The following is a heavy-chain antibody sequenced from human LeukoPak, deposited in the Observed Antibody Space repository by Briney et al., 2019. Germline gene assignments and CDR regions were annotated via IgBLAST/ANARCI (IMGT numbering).Heavy chain of an antibody. CDR2: IYHSGST. Sequence: SEALSLTCTVSGYSISSGYYWGWIRQPPGKGLEWIGSIYHSGSTYYNPSLKSRVTISVDTSKNQFSLKLSSVTAADTAVYYCAAASSSTMDCSSTSCYYFDYWGQRTLVTVSS. J-gene: IGHJ4*02. CDR3: AAASSSTMDCSSTSCYYFDY. CDR1: GYSISSGYY. D-gene: IGHD2-2*01. V-gene: IGHV4-38-2*02.